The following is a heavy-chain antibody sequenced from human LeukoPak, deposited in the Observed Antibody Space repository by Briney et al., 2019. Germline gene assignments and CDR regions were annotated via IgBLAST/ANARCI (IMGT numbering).Heavy chain of an antibody. CDR3: ARDKGDYDDAFDI. CDR2: IYYSGST. CDR1: GGSISSSSYY. D-gene: IGHD4-17*01. J-gene: IGHJ3*02. V-gene: IGHV4-39*07. Sequence: SETLSLACTVSGGSISSSSYYWGWIRQPPGKGLEWIGSIYYSGSTYYNPSLKSRVTISVDTSKNQFSLKLSSVTAADTAVYYCARDKGDYDDAFDIWGQGTMVTVSS.